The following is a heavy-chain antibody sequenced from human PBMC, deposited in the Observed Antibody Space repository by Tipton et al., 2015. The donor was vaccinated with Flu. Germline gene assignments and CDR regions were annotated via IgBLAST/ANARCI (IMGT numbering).Heavy chain of an antibody. CDR1: GCSISSYY. J-gene: IGHJ4*02. D-gene: IGHD3-10*01. CDR3: ARQVAYYGYDY. V-gene: IGHV4-59*01. CDR2: IYYSGST. Sequence: TLSLTCTVSGCSISSYYWSWIRQPPGKGLEWIGYIYYSGSTNYNPSLKSRVTISVDTSKNQFSLKLSSVTAADTAVYYCARQVAYYGYDYWGQGTLVTVSS.